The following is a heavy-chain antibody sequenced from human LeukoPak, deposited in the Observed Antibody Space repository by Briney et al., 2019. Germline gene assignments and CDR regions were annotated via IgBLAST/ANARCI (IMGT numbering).Heavy chain of an antibody. CDR3: ARRGSSGWYADSDY. CDR1: GGSISSYY. CDR2: IYYSGGT. Sequence: PSETLSLTCTVSGGSISSYYWSWIRQPPGKGLEWIGYIYYSGGTKYNPSLKSRVTISVDTSKNHFPLKLTSVTAADTAVYYCARRGSSGWYADSDYWGHGTLVTVSS. D-gene: IGHD6-19*01. J-gene: IGHJ4*01. V-gene: IGHV4-59*08.